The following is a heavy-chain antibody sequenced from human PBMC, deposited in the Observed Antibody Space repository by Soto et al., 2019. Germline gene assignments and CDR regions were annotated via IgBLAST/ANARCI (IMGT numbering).Heavy chain of an antibody. V-gene: IGHV3-21*01. D-gene: IGHD5-18*01. CDR1: GFTFSSYS. J-gene: IGHJ5*02. Sequence: GSLRLSCAASGFTFSSYSMNWVRQAPGKGLEWVSSISSSSSYIYYADSVKGRFTISRDNAKNSLYLQMNSLRAEDTAVYYCARGRDTAMVLGPWGQGTLVTVSS. CDR3: ARGRDTAMVLGP. CDR2: ISSSSSYI.